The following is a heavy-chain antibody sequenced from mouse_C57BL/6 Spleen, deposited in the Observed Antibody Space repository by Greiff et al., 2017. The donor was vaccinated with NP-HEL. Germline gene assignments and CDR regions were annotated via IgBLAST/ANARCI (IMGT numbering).Heavy chain of an antibody. J-gene: IGHJ2*01. CDR2: IYPGDGDT. V-gene: IGHV1-80*01. CDR3: ARGEVYGLDY. CDR1: GYAFSSYW. D-gene: IGHD1-1*01. Sequence: VKLMESGAELVKPGASVKISCKASGYAFSSYWMNWVKQRPGKGLEWIGQIYPGDGDTNYNGKFKGKATLTADKSSSTAYMQLSSLTSEDSAVYFCARGEVYGLDYWGQGTTLTVSS.